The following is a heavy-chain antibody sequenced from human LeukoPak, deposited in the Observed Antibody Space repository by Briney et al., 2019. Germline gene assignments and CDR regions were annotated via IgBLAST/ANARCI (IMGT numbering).Heavy chain of an antibody. Sequence: PSETLSLTCSVSGGSISSTDYYWSWVRQPAGKGLEWIGRIYISGTIDYNPSLQSPVTISLGTSKNQFSLKLNSVTAEDTAVDYCTRTSITMMGYYCDYWGQGTLVTVSS. D-gene: IGHD3-22*01. J-gene: IGHJ4*02. CDR2: IYISGTI. V-gene: IGHV4-61*02. CDR1: GGSISSTDYY. CDR3: TRTSITMMGYYCDY.